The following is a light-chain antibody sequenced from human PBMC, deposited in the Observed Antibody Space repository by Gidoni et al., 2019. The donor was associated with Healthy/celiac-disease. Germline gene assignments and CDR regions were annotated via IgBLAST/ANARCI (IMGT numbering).Light chain of an antibody. CDR3: QQSYSTPCT. CDR1: QSISSY. CDR2: AAS. J-gene: IGKJ4*01. V-gene: IGKV1-39*01. Sequence: IQPTQSPSSLSASVGDRVTITCRASQSISSYLNWYQQKPGKAPKLLIYAASSLQSGVPSRFSGSGSGTDFTLTISSLQPEDFATYYCQQSYSTPCTFGRGTKVEIK.